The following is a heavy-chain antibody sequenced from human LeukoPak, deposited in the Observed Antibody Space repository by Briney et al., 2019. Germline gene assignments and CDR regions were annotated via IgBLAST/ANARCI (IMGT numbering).Heavy chain of an antibody. CDR3: ASAGEYYDYVWGSYRYIGTFDY. V-gene: IGHV1-69*13. CDR1: GGTFSRFT. J-gene: IGHJ4*02. D-gene: IGHD3-16*02. Sequence: GASVKVSCKASGGTFSRFTISWVRQAPGQGFEWMGGITPIFGTANFAQKFQGRVSITADESTSTAYMELSSLRSEDTAVYYCASAGEYYDYVWGSYRYIGTFDYWGQGTLVTVSS. CDR2: ITPIFGTA.